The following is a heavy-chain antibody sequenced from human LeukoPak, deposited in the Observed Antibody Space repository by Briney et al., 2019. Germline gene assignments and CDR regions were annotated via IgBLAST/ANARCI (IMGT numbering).Heavy chain of an antibody. CDR2: IYPGDSDT. J-gene: IGHJ4*02. V-gene: IGHV5-51*01. CDR3: ARPGGLGGSLYYFDF. Sequence: GESLKISCKGSGYSFTNYWIGWVRQMPGKGLEWMGIIYPGDSDTRYSPSFQGQVTISADKSISTAYLQWSSLKASDTAMYYCARPGGLGGSLYYFDFWGQGTLVTVSS. CDR1: GYSFTNYW. D-gene: IGHD4-23*01.